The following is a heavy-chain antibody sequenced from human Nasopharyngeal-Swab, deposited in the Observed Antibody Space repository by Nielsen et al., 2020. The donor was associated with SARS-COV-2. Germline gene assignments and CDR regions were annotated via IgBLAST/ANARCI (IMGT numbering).Heavy chain of an antibody. CDR3: ARDGTYYDFWSGLPDY. J-gene: IGHJ4*02. V-gene: IGHV3-33*01. Sequence: GSLRRPSGAASGFAFSSYGMRWVRQAPGKGLEWVAVIWYDGSNKYYADSVKGRFTISRDNSKNTLYLQMNSLRAEDTAVYYCARDGTYYDFWSGLPDYWGQGTLVTVSS. CDR2: IWYDGSNK. CDR1: GFAFSSYG. D-gene: IGHD3-3*01.